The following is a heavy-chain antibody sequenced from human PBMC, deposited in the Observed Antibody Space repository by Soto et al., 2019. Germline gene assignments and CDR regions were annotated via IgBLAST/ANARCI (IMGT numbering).Heavy chain of an antibody. CDR2: ISWNSGSI. CDR3: AKGGLMDYYDSSGYHAEYFQH. J-gene: IGHJ1*01. D-gene: IGHD3-22*01. Sequence: PGGSLRLSCAASGFTFDDYAMHWVRQAPGKGLEWVSGISWNSGSIGYADSVKGRFTISRDNAKNSLYLQMNSLRAEDTALYYCAKGGLMDYYDSSGYHAEYFQHWGQGTLVTVSS. CDR1: GFTFDDYA. V-gene: IGHV3-9*01.